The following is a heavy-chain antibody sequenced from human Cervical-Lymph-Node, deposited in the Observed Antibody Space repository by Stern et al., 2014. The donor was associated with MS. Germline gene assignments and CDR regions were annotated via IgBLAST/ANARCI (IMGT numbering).Heavy chain of an antibody. Sequence: VQLVESGGGVVQPGRSLRVSCAASGFTFSSYGMHWVRQAPGQGLEWMAIIYYDGSKKYYADSVKGRFTISRDNSRNTLYLQMDSLRAEDTALYFCARYNAKTTDCWGQGTLVTVSS. CDR3: ARYNAKTTDC. CDR1: GFTFSSYG. V-gene: IGHV3-33*01. CDR2: IYYDGSKK. D-gene: IGHD1-1*01. J-gene: IGHJ4*02.